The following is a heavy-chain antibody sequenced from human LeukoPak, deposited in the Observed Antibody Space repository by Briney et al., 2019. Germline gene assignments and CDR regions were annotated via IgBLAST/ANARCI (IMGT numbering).Heavy chain of an antibody. CDR2: IRGDGIVT. Sequence: TGGSLRLSCVASEFTFSNYWIHWVRQAPGKGLVWVSRIRGDGIVTNYADSVEGRSTVSRDNAKNTVHLQMNSLRDDDTAVYYCARASPADFNLWGRGTLVTVSS. J-gene: IGHJ2*01. CDR3: ARASPADFNL. CDR1: EFTFSNYW. V-gene: IGHV3-74*01.